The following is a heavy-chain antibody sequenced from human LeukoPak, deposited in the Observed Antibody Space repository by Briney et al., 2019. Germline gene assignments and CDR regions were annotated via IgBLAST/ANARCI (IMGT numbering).Heavy chain of an antibody. D-gene: IGHD2-2*01. CDR1: GFTFSDYY. V-gene: IGHV3-11*05. J-gene: IGHJ4*02. Sequence: PGGSLRLSCAASGFTFSDYYISWVRQAPGKGLEWLSYISSSGSYTNYADSVKGRFTISRDNAKNSLYLQMNSLRAEDTAGYYCARERCTKTSCRGGLDSWSQGTLVTVSS. CDR3: ARERCTKTSCRGGLDS. CDR2: ISSSGSYT.